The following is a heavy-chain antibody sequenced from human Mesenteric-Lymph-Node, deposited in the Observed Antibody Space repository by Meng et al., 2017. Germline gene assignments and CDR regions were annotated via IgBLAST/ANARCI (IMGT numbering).Heavy chain of an antibody. CDR2: IHDSGST. J-gene: IGHJ5*02. CDR1: GGSISSGGYY. CDR3: ARASYGSGSPLGESWFDP. D-gene: IGHD3-10*01. Sequence: QLHVSGPGLVKPSPTLSLPCTVSGGSISSGGYYWSWIRQHPGKGLEWIGYIHDSGSTYYNPSLKSRVTMSADTSKNQFSLKLSSVTAADTAVYYCARASYGSGSPLGESWFDPWGQGTLVTVSS. V-gene: IGHV4-31*03.